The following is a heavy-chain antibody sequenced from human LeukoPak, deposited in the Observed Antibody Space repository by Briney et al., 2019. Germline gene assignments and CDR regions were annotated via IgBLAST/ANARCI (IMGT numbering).Heavy chain of an antibody. J-gene: IGHJ1*01. CDR2: ISSSGSTI. D-gene: IGHD3-22*01. V-gene: IGHV3-48*03. Sequence: TGGSLRLSCAAAGFTFSDYAMTWVRQAPGKGLEWVSYISSSGSTIYYADSVKGRFTISRDNAKNSLYLQMNSLRAEDTAVYYCARDLACLYYDSSGYCGNWGQGTLVTVSS. CDR3: ARDLACLYYDSSGYCGN. CDR1: GFTFSDYA.